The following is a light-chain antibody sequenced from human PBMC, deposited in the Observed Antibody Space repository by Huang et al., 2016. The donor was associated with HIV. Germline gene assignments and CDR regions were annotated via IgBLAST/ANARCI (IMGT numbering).Light chain of an antibody. J-gene: IGKJ2*01. V-gene: IGKV2-30*01. CDR3: MQGTHWPPYT. CDR2: NVF. CDR1: QSLEYSDGNTY. Sequence: DVVLNQSPLSLPVTLGQSASISCRSSQSLEYSDGNTYLSWFHQRPGQSPRRLIYNVFKRDSGVPDRFSGSGSGTDFTLKISRVEAEDVGIYYCMQGTHWPPYTVGQG.